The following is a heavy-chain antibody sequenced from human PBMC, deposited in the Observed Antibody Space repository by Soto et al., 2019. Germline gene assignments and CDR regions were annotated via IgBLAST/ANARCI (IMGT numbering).Heavy chain of an antibody. CDR2: IKQDGSEK. J-gene: IGHJ4*02. CDR1: GFTFSSYW. D-gene: IGHD1-1*01. V-gene: IGHV3-7*01. Sequence: EVQLVESGGGLVQPGGSLRLSCAASGFTFSSYWMSWVRQAPGKGLEWVANIKQDGSEKYYVDSVKGRFTIYRDNAKNSLYLQMNSLRAEATAVYYCARVRTPFKYDVDYWGQGTLVTVSS. CDR3: ARVRTPFKYDVDY.